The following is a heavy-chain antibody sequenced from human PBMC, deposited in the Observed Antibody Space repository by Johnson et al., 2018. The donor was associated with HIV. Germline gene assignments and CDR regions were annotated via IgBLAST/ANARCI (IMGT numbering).Heavy chain of an antibody. J-gene: IGHJ3*02. V-gene: IGHV3-30*02. CDR3: AKASCNGYYVDAFDI. CDR1: GFNFSNYG. CDR2: IRYDGSKK. Sequence: QVQLVESGGGVVQPGGSLRLSCAASGFNFSNYGIHWVRQAPGKGLEWVAYIRYDGSKKYYADSMKGRFTISRDNTKNTLYMQMNSLKAEDTAVYYSAKASCNGYYVDAFDIWGQGTMVTVSS. D-gene: IGHD3-22*01.